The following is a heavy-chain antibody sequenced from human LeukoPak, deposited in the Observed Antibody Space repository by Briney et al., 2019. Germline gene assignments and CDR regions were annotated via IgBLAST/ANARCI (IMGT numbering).Heavy chain of an antibody. CDR3: TTAPGFWSGYYTSSGDY. J-gene: IGHJ4*02. D-gene: IGHD3-3*01. Sequence: GGSLRLSCAASGFTFSNAWMSWVRQAPGKGLEWVGRIKSKTDGGTADYAATVKGRFTISRDDSKNTLYLQMNSLKTGDTAVYYCTTAPGFWSGYYTSSGDYWGQGTLVTVSS. V-gene: IGHV3-15*01. CDR1: GFTFSNAW. CDR2: IKSKTDGGTA.